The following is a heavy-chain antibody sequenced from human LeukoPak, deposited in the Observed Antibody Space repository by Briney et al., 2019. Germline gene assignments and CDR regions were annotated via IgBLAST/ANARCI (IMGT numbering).Heavy chain of an antibody. J-gene: IGHJ5*02. CDR3: ARKRFSSSSRRSWFDP. CDR2: INHSGST. V-gene: IGHV4-34*01. Sequence: SETLSLTCAVYGGSFSGYYRSWIRQPPGKGLEWIGEINHSGSTNYNPSLKSRVTISVDTSKNQFSLKLSSVTAADTAVYYCARKRFSSSSRRSWFDPWGQGTLVTVSS. CDR1: GGSFSGYY. D-gene: IGHD6-6*01.